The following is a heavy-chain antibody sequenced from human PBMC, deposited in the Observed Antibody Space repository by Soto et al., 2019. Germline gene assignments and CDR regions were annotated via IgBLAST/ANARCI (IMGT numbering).Heavy chain of an antibody. Sequence: GASVKVSCKASGYTFTRYTMNWLRQSPGQRLEWMGWINPDNGNTKSSQKFRDRVIITRDTSASTAYMDLSSLRSEGTAVYYCARDSGYGSGSSVNHHLDYWGHGTLVTVSS. D-gene: IGHD3-10*01. J-gene: IGHJ4*01. CDR3: ARDSGYGSGSSVNHHLDY. V-gene: IGHV1-3*01. CDR1: GYTFTRYT. CDR2: INPDNGNT.